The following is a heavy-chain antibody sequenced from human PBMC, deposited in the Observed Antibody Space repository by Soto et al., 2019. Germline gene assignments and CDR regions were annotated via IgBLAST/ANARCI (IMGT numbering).Heavy chain of an antibody. CDR3: ATYLQRAVFDY. V-gene: IGHV3-23*01. Sequence: GGSLRLSCAASGFTFSNYFMTWVRQAPGKGLEWVSAISISGDTTYYADSVKGRFTISRDNAKSTLYLQINSLRAEDTAIYFCATYLQRAVFDYWGQGALVTVSS. J-gene: IGHJ4*02. CDR2: ISISGDTT. CDR1: GFTFSNYF. D-gene: IGHD6-25*01.